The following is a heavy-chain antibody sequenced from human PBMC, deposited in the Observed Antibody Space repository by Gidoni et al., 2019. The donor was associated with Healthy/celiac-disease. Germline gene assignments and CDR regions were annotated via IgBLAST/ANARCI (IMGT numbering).Heavy chain of an antibody. Sequence: QVQLQQWGAGLLQPSETLSLTCAVYGGSFSCYYWSWIRQPPGKGLEWIGEINHSGSTNYNPSLKSRVTISVDTSKKQFSLKLSSVTAADTAVYYCARVSRYYDYVWGSYRSLYFDYWGQGTLVTVSS. V-gene: IGHV4-34*01. CDR2: INHSGST. CDR1: GGSFSCYY. D-gene: IGHD3-16*02. J-gene: IGHJ4*02. CDR3: ARVSRYYDYVWGSYRSLYFDY.